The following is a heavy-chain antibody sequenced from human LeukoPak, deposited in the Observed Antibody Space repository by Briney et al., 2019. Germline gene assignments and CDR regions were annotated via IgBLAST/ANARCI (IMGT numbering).Heavy chain of an antibody. V-gene: IGHV4-39*07. Sequence: PSETLSLTCSVSGGSITKNGYYWGWIRQSPETGLEWIGSMHYSGSTYYNPSLNSRVTISVDTSKNQFSLKLTSVTAADAAVYYCCGSGWFAGPFGYWGQGALVTVSS. CDR2: MHYSGST. CDR1: GGSITKNGYY. J-gene: IGHJ4*02. D-gene: IGHD6-19*01. CDR3: CGSGWFAGPFGY.